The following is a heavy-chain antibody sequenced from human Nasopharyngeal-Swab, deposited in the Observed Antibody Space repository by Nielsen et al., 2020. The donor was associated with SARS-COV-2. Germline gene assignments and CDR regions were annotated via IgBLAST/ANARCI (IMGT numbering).Heavy chain of an antibody. CDR1: GFTFSSYG. CDR3: ATTTVTTLFDY. D-gene: IGHD4-11*01. J-gene: IGHJ4*02. V-gene: IGHV3-30*03. Sequence: GESLKISCAASGFTFSSYGMHWVRQAPGKGLEWVAVISYDGSNKYYADSVKGRFTISRDNSKNTLYLQMNSLRAEDTAVYYCATTTVTTLFDYWGQGTLVTVSS. CDR2: ISYDGSNK.